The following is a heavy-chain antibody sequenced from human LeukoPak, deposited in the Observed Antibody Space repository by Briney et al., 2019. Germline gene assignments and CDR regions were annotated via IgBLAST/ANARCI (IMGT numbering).Heavy chain of an antibody. J-gene: IGHJ4*02. D-gene: IGHD1-1*01. CDR2: IYYSGST. V-gene: IGHV4-39*01. CDR1: GGSISSSSYS. Sequence: PSETLSLTCTVSGGSISSSSYSWGWIRQPPGKGLEWIGSIYYSGSTYYNPSLKSRVTVSVDTSRNQFSLKLNSATAADTAVYYCATHNIAMTGTGFDYWGQGTLVSVSS. CDR3: ATHNIAMTGTGFDY.